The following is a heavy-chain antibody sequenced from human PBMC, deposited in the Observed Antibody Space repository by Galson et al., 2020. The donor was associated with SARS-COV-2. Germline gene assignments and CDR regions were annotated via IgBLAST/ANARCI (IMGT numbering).Heavy chain of an antibody. CDR1: GFSFSYYW. D-gene: IGHD3-22*01. Sequence: WGSLRLSCAASGFSFSYYWMHWVRQAPAKGLVWVPRINSYGNSTNYADSVRGGFIVSRDNAKNMLYLQMNSLRAEDTAVYYCGRHSSGDYWGQGTLVTVSS. V-gene: IGHV3-74*01. CDR3: GRHSSGDY. CDR2: INSYGNST. J-gene: IGHJ4*02.